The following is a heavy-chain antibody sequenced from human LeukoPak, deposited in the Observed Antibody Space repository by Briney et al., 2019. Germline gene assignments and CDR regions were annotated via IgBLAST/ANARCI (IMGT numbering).Heavy chain of an antibody. CDR3: ARDSLRYYYDSSGYSD. Sequence: GGSLRLSCAASGFTFSSYAMSWVRQAPGKGLEWVSGISGSTGGTYYADSVKGRFTISRDNSKNTLYLQMNSLRAEDTAVYYCARDSLRYYYDSSGYSDWGQGTLVTVSS. CDR2: ISGSTGGT. D-gene: IGHD3-22*01. V-gene: IGHV3-23*01. J-gene: IGHJ4*02. CDR1: GFTFSSYA.